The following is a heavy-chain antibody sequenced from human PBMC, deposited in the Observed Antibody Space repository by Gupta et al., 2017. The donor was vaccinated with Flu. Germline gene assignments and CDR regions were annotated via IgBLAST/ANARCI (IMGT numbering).Heavy chain of an antibody. CDR2: IYHSGST. CDR3: ARDYGGIAAAGPPRGYFDL. Sequence: QVQLQESGPGLVKPSGTLSLTCAVSGGSISSSNWWSWVRQPPGKGLEWIGEIYHSGSTNYNPSLKSRVTISVDKSKNQFSLKLSSVTAADTAVYYCARDYGGIAAAGPPRGYFDLWGRGTLVTVSS. CDR1: GGSISSSNW. V-gene: IGHV4-4*02. D-gene: IGHD6-13*01. J-gene: IGHJ2*01.